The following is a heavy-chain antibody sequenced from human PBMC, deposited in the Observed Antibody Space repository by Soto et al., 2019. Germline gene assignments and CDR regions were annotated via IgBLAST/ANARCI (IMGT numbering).Heavy chain of an antibody. V-gene: IGHV1-2*04. CDR3: ARDYCGGGSCPHNYYYYYCMDV. CDR2: INPNSGGT. J-gene: IGHJ6*03. D-gene: IGHD2-15*01. Sequence: ASVKVSCKASGYTFTGYYMHWVRQAPGQGLEWMGWINPNSGGTNYAQKFQGWVTMTRDTSISTAYMELSRLRSDDTAVYYCARDYCGGGSCPHNYYYYYCMDVWGKGTSVTCSS. CDR1: GYTFTGYY.